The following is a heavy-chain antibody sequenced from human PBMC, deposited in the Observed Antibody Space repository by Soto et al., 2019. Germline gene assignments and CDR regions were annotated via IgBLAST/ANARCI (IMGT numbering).Heavy chain of an antibody. CDR2: IYWDDDK. CDR3: AHRRVVPAKGNNWFDT. CDR1: GFSLSTSGAG. J-gene: IGHJ5*02. V-gene: IGHV2-5*02. D-gene: IGHD2-15*01. Sequence: QITLKESGPALVKPTQTLTLTCTFSGFSLSTSGAGVGWLRQPPGNALEGLAFIYWDDDKRYSPSLKSRLTITKDTSKNQVVLTMTNMDPVDTATYYWAHRRVVPAKGNNWFDTWGQGTLVIVSS.